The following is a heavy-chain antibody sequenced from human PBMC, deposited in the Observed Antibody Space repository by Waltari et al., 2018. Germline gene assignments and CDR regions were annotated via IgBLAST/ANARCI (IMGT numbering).Heavy chain of an antibody. CDR1: GGSFSGYY. D-gene: IGHD3-9*01. Sequence: VYGGSFSGYYWSWIRQPPGKGLEWIGEINHSGSTNYNPSLKSRVTISVDTSKNQFSLKLSSVTAADTAVYYCARGLTEYDILTGYRNWGQGTLVTVSS. CDR2: INHSGST. J-gene: IGHJ4*02. V-gene: IGHV4-34*01. CDR3: ARGLTEYDILTGYRN.